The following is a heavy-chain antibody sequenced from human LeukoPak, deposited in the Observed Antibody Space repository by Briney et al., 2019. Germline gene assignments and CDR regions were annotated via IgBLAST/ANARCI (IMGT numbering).Heavy chain of an antibody. CDR2: ISGSGGST. CDR3: ARRAGAYSHPYDY. Sequence: GGSLRLSCAASGFTFSSYAMSWVRQAPGKGLEWVSAISGSGGSTYYADSVKGRFTISRDNSKNALYLQMNSLRAEDTAVYYCARRAGAYSHPYDYWGQGTLVTVSS. D-gene: IGHD4/OR15-4a*01. J-gene: IGHJ4*02. CDR1: GFTFSSYA. V-gene: IGHV3-23*01.